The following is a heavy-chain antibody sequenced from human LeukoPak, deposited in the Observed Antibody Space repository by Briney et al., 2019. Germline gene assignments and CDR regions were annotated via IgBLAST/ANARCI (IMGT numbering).Heavy chain of an antibody. V-gene: IGHV3-21*04. Sequence: GGSLRLSCAASGFTFSSYSMNWVRQAPGKGLEWVSSISSSSSYIYYADSVKGRFTISRDNAKNTLYLQMNSLRAEDTAVYYCAKGFRLGYYYDSSGYLDYWGQGTLVTVSS. CDR1: GFTFSSYS. CDR3: AKGFRLGYYYDSSGYLDY. CDR2: ISSSSSYI. D-gene: IGHD3-22*01. J-gene: IGHJ4*02.